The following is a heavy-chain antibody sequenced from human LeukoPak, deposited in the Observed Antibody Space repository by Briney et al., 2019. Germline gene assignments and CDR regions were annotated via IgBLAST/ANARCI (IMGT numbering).Heavy chain of an antibody. V-gene: IGHV1-2*06. CDR2: INPNSGGT. Sequence: GASVKVSCKASGYTFTGYYMHWVRQAPGQGLEWMGRINPNSGGTNYAQKFQGRVTITRDTAISTAYMELSRLRSDDTAVYYCATLAAQNWFDPWGQGTLVTVSS. J-gene: IGHJ5*02. CDR3: ATLAAQNWFDP. D-gene: IGHD6-13*01. CDR1: GYTFTGYY.